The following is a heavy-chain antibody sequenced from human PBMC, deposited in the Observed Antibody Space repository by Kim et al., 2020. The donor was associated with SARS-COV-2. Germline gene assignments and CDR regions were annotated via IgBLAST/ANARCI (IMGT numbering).Heavy chain of an antibody. J-gene: IGHJ4*02. V-gene: IGHV3-53*01. D-gene: IGHD3-10*01. CDR3: ARDGGHGEGT. Sequence: KTYYADSGKGRFTISRDHSKNTLYLQMNSLRAEDTAVYYCARDGGHGEGTWGQGTLVTVSS. CDR2: KT.